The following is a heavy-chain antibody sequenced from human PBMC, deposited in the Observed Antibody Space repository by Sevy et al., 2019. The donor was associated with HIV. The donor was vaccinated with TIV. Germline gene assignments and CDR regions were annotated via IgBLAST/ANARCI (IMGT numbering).Heavy chain of an antibody. D-gene: IGHD3-9*01. CDR3: ARVLTGYLGGPFDY. CDR2: IYYSGST. CDR1: GGSISSYY. Sequence: SETLSLTCTVSGGSISSYYRSWIRQPPGKGLEWIGYIYYSGSTNYNPSLKSRVTISVDTSKNKCSRKLSSVTAADTAVYYCARVLTGYLGGPFDYWGQGTLVTVSS. V-gene: IGHV4-59*01. J-gene: IGHJ4*02.